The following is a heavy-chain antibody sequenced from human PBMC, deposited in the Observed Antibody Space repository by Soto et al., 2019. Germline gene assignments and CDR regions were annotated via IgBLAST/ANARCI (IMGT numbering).Heavy chain of an antibody. J-gene: IGHJ4*02. D-gene: IGHD4-17*01. CDR3: ARGGAYGDYRSDY. CDR1: GFNFSIYW. Sequence: EVQLVESGGGLAQPGGSVRLSCAASGFNFSIYWMHWVRQAPGKGLVWVSRINSDGSHTDYADSVKGRFTISRDNANNTLYLQINSLGAEDTAVFYCARGGAYGDYRSDYWGQGTLVTVSS. V-gene: IGHV3-74*01. CDR2: INSDGSHT.